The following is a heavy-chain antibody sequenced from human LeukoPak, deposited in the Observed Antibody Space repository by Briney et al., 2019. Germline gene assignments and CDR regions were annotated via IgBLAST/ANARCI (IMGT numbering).Heavy chain of an antibody. Sequence: ASETLSLTCAVYGGSFSGYYWSWIRQPPGKGLEWIGEINHSGSTNYNPSLKSRVTISVDTSKNQFSLKLSSVTAADTAVYYCAREERSYYDSSGYHTLNWFDPWGQGTLVTVSS. D-gene: IGHD3-22*01. CDR3: AREERSYYDSSGYHTLNWFDP. V-gene: IGHV4-34*01. J-gene: IGHJ5*02. CDR2: INHSGST. CDR1: GGSFSGYY.